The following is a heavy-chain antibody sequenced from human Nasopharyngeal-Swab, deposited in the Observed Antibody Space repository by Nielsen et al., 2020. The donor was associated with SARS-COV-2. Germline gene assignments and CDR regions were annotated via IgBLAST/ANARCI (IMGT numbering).Heavy chain of an antibody. D-gene: IGHD5-18*01. CDR2: ISAYNGNT. Sequence: ASVKVFCKASGYTFTSYGISWVRQAPGQGREWMGWISAYNGNTNYAQKLQGRVTMTTDTSTSTAYMVLRSLRSDDTAVYYCARAADTAMVFGPNYYYYMDVWGKGTTVTVSS. V-gene: IGHV1-18*01. J-gene: IGHJ6*03. CDR3: ARAADTAMVFGPNYYYYMDV. CDR1: GYTFTSYG.